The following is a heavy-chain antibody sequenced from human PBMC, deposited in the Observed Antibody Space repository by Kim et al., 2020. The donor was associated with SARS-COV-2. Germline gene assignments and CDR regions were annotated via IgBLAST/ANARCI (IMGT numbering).Heavy chain of an antibody. CDR3: ARGMVRGVIKNFDY. CDR2: IYHSGST. D-gene: IGHD3-10*01. J-gene: IGHJ4*02. CDR1: GGSISSSNW. Sequence: SETLSLTCAVSGGSISSSNWWSWVRQPPGKGLEWIGEIYHSGSTNYNPSLKSRVTISVDKSKNQFSLKLSSVTAADTAVYYCARGMVRGVIKNFDYWGQGTLVTVSS. V-gene: IGHV4-4*02.